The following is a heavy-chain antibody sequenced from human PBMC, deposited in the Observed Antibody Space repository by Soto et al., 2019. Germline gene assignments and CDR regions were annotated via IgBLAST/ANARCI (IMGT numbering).Heavy chain of an antibody. CDR2: ISGSGGST. V-gene: IGHV3-23*04. J-gene: IGHJ4*02. CDR3: AKSSSGYYYALFYFDY. CDR1: GFTFSSYA. Sequence: EVQLVESGGGLVQPGGSLKLSCAASGFTFSSYAMSWVRQAPGKGLEWVSAISGSGGSTYYADSVKGRFTISRDNSKNTLYLQMNSLRAEDTAVYYCAKSSSGYYYALFYFDYWGQGTLVTVSS. D-gene: IGHD3-22*01.